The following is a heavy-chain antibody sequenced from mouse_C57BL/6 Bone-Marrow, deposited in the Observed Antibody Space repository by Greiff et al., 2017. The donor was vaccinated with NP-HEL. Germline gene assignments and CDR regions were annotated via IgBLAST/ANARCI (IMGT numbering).Heavy chain of an antibody. Sequence: EVQLQQSGPELVKPGASVKIPCKASGYTFTDYNMDWVKQSHGKSLEWIGDINPNNGGTIYNQKFKGKATLTVDKSSSTAYMELRSLTSEDTAVYYCARNILSEDGYSPYYFDYWGQGTTLTVSS. D-gene: IGHD2-3*01. CDR1: GYTFTDYN. CDR2: INPNNGGT. CDR3: ARNILSEDGYSPYYFDY. J-gene: IGHJ2*01. V-gene: IGHV1-18*01.